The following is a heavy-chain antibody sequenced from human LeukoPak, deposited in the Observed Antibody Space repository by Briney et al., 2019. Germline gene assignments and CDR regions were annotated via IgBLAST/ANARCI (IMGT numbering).Heavy chain of an antibody. CDR3: ARDTDYGDSGLDY. D-gene: IGHD4-17*01. J-gene: IGHJ4*02. V-gene: IGHV3-21*01. CDR2: ISSSSSYI. CDR1: GFTFSNAW. Sequence: GGSLRLSCAASGFTFSNAWMSWVRQAPGKGLEWVSSISSSSSYISYADSVMGRFTISRDNAKNSLYLQMNSLRAEDTAVYYCARDTDYGDSGLDYWGQGTLVTVSS.